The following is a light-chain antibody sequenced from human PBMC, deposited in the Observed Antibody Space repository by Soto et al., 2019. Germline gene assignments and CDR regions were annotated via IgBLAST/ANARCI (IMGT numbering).Light chain of an antibody. V-gene: IGLV2-14*01. CDR1: SSDVGGYNY. Sequence: QSVLTQPASVSGSPGQSITISCTGTSSDVGGYNYVSWYQQHPGKAPKLIIYEVTNRPSGVSNRFSGSKSGNTASLTISGLQAEDEADYHCNSHTTTSSWVFGGGTQLTVL. CDR3: NSHTTTSSWV. CDR2: EVT. J-gene: IGLJ3*02.